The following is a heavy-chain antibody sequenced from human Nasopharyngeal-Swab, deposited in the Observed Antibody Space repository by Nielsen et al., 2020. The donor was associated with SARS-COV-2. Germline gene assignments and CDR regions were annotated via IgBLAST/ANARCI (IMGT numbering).Heavy chain of an antibody. CDR2: INHSGST. J-gene: IGHJ4*02. D-gene: IGHD4-17*01. Sequence: SETLSLTCTVSGGSISSSSYYWSWIRQPPGKGLEWIGEINHSGSTNYNPSLKSRVTISVDTSKNQFSLKLSSVTAADTAVYYCARWTTVTTRLDYWGQGTLVTVSS. V-gene: IGHV4-39*07. CDR3: ARWTTVTTRLDY. CDR1: GGSISSSSYY.